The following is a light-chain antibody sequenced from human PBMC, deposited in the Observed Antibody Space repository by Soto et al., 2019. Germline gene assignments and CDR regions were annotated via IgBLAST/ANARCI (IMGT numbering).Light chain of an antibody. Sequence: IVMTQSPATLSVSPGERATLSCRASQSVSSNFAWYQQKPGQAPRLLIYGASTRATGIPARFSGSGSGTEFTLTISSLQSEDFAVYYCQQYNNWPRTFGQGTKVDI. CDR3: QQYNNWPRT. CDR1: QSVSSN. CDR2: GAS. J-gene: IGKJ1*01. V-gene: IGKV3-15*01.